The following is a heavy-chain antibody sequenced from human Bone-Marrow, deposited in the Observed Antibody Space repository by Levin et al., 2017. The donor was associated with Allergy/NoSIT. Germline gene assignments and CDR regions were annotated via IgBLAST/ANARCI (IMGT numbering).Heavy chain of an antibody. CDR3: AAARPHYYYGMDV. J-gene: IGHJ6*02. CDR2: ISAYNGNT. D-gene: IGHD6-6*01. V-gene: IGHV1-18*01. Sequence: PAASVKVSCKASGYTFTSYGISWVRQAPGQGLEWMGWISAYNGNTNYAQKLQGRVTMTTDTSTSTAYMELRSLRSDDTAVYYCAAARPHYYYGMDVWGQGTTVTVSS. CDR1: GYTFTSYG.